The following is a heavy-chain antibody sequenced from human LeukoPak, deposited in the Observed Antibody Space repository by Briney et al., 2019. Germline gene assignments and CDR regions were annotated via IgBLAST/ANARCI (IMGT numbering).Heavy chain of an antibody. CDR1: GYTFTSHA. D-gene: IGHD5-12*01. V-gene: IGHV1-46*01. J-gene: IGHJ4*02. CDR2: INPSGTST. CDR3: ARDFGWLPEI. Sequence: ASVKVSCKASGYTFTSHAMHWVRQAPGQGLEWMGIINPSGTSTTYAQKFQGRVTMTTDMSTSTVYMELSSLRSDDTAVYYCARDFGWLPEIWGQGTQVTVSS.